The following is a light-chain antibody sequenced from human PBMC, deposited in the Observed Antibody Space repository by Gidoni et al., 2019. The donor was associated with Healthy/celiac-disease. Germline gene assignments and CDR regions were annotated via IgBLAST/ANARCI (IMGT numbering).Light chain of an antibody. CDR1: QSVSSY. CDR3: QQRSNRPPIT. V-gene: IGKV3-11*01. Sequence: EIVLTQSPATLSLSPGERATLSCRASQSVSSYLAWYQQKPGQAPRLLIYDASNSATGIPARFSGSGSGTDFTLTISSLEPDDFAVYYCQQRSNRPPITFGQGTRLEIK. CDR2: DAS. J-gene: IGKJ5*01.